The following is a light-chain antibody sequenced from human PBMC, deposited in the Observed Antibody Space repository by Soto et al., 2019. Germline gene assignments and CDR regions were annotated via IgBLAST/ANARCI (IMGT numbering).Light chain of an antibody. Sequence: QSVLTQPASVSGSPGQSITISCTGTSSDVGSYNLVSWYQQHPGKAPKLMIYEGSKRPSGVSNRFSGSKSGNTASLTISGLQPEDEADYYCCSYAGSSTSVVFGGGTQLTVL. CDR3: CSYAGSSTSVV. CDR1: SSDVGSYNL. V-gene: IGLV2-23*01. CDR2: EGS. J-gene: IGLJ2*01.